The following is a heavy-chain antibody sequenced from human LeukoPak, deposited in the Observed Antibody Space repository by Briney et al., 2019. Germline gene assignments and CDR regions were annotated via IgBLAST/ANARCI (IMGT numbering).Heavy chain of an antibody. CDR3: ARLDYCYAMDV. J-gene: IGHJ6*02. D-gene: IGHD6-6*01. Sequence: PGGSLRLSCAASGFTFSTYSMNWVRQAPGKGLEWVSSISSSSGYIHYADSVKGRFTISRDNAKNSLYLQMNSLRAEDTAVYYCARLDYCYAMDVWGQGTTVTVS. CDR1: GFTFSTYS. CDR2: ISSSSGYI. V-gene: IGHV3-21*01.